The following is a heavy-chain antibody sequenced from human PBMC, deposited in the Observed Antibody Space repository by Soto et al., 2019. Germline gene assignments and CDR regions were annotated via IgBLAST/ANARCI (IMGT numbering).Heavy chain of an antibody. V-gene: IGHV3-9*01. CDR2: ISWNSDSI. CDR3: AKGGQLLAEGGGY. Sequence: EVQLVESGGGLVQPGRSLRLSCAASGFTFDDYAMHWVRQAPGKGLEWVSGISWNSDSIGYADSVKGRFTISRDNARTSLSLQMNSLRAGATALYYCAKGGQLLAEGGGYWGQGTLVTVSS. J-gene: IGHJ4*02. D-gene: IGHD2-2*01. CDR1: GFTFDDYA.